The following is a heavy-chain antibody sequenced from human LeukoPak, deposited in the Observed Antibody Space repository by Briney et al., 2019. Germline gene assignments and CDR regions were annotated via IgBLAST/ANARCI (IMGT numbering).Heavy chain of an antibody. CDR3: ARDQYAGYDPNYFDY. Sequence: GGSLRLSCTASGFTLGAYAMTCVRQAPGKGLEWVSFIRSRTYGGTTEYSASVKGRFTISRDDSKSLAYLQMNSLKTEDTAVYYCARDQYAGYDPNYFDYWGQGTLVTVSS. V-gene: IGHV3-49*04. J-gene: IGHJ4*02. CDR1: GFTLGAYA. D-gene: IGHD2-2*01. CDR2: IRSRTYGGTT.